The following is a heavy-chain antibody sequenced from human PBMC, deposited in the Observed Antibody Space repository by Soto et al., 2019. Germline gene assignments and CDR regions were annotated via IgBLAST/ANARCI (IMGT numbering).Heavy chain of an antibody. J-gene: IGHJ2*01. CDR1: GYTLTELS. D-gene: IGHD4-17*01. CDR2: FDPEDGET. CDR3: ATDRHRHTSVTKFPGHFDL. Sequence: QVQLVQSGAEVRKPGASVKVSCKVAGYTLTELSLHWVRQSPGKGLEWMGGFDPEDGETIYAQKFQGRVTMTEDTSTATAYMELSSLRSEATAVYYCATDRHRHTSVTKFPGHFDLGGLGTLVPVSS. V-gene: IGHV1-24*01.